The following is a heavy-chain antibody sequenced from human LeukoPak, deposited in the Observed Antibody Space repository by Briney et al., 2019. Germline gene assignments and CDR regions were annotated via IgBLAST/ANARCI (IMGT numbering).Heavy chain of an antibody. D-gene: IGHD3-10*01. CDR2: ISGSGGST. CDR1: GFTFSSYA. Sequence: GGSLRLSCAAPGFTFSSYAMSWVRQAPGKGLEWVSAISGSGGSTYYADSVKGRFTISRDNSKNTLYLRMNSLRAEDTAVYYCAKLAYYGSGSYSPYWYFDLWGRGTLVTVSS. J-gene: IGHJ2*01. V-gene: IGHV3-23*01. CDR3: AKLAYYGSGSYSPYWYFDL.